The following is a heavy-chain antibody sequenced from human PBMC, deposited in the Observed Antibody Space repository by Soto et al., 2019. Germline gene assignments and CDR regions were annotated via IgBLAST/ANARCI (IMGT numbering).Heavy chain of an antibody. Sequence: SETLSLTCTVSGVSISSGGYYWSWIRQYPGKGLEWVAYIFHSGTPYYNPSLKSRITISLDTPKNQFSLELTSVTAADTAVYFCARGTAGVAPAALDYWGQGTLVTVSS. CDR3: ARGTAGVAPAALDY. CDR1: GVSISSGGYY. J-gene: IGHJ4*02. V-gene: IGHV4-31*03. D-gene: IGHD2-2*01. CDR2: IFHSGTP.